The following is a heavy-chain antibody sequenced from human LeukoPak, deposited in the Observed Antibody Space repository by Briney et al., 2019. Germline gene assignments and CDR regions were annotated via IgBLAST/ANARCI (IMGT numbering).Heavy chain of an antibody. V-gene: IGHV4-34*01. CDR1: GGSFSGYY. Sequence: SETLSLTCAVYGGSFSGYYWSWIRQPPGKGLEWIGEINHSGSTNYNPSLKSRVTISVDTSKNQFSLKLSSVTAADTAVYYCARTTVPGRYMDVWGKGTTVTVSS. J-gene: IGHJ6*03. CDR2: INHSGST. CDR3: ARTTVPGRYMDV. D-gene: IGHD4-17*01.